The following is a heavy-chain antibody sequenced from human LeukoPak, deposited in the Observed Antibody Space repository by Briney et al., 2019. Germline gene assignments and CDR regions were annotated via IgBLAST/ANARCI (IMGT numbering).Heavy chain of an antibody. CDR1: GGSISSYY. D-gene: IGHD3-9*01. Sequence: SETLSLTCTVSGGSISSYYWSWIRQPPGKGLEWIGYIYYSGGTNYNPSLKSRVTISVDTSKNQFSLKLSSVTAADTAVYYCARRLRYSGWFDPWGQGTLVTVSS. CDR3: ARRLRYSGWFDP. CDR2: IYYSGGT. V-gene: IGHV4-59*08. J-gene: IGHJ5*02.